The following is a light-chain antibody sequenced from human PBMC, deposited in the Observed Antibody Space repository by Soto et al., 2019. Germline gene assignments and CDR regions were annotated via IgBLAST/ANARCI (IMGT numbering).Light chain of an antibody. V-gene: IGKV3-15*01. J-gene: IGKJ1*01. CDR1: QSVGNN. CDR2: GAS. Sequence: EIVMTQPPATLSVSPGERATLSCRASQSVGNNLAWYQQKPGQAPRLLIHGASTRATGIPARFSGSGSGTEFTLTISSLQSEDFAVYYCQQCDNWPRTFGQGTKVDIK. CDR3: QQCDNWPRT.